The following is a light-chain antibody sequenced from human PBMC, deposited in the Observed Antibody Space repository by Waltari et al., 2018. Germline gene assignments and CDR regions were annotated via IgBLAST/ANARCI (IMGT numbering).Light chain of an antibody. CDR1: QGIRND. V-gene: IGKV1-6*02. CDR2: AAS. J-gene: IGKJ3*01. Sequence: AIQMTQSPSSLSASVGDRVTITCRASQGIRNDLGWYQQKQGKPPKLLIYAASTLQTGVPSRFSGSGFGTDFTLTISSLQPADFATYYCLQDSNYPFTFGPGTKVDIK. CDR3: LQDSNYPFT.